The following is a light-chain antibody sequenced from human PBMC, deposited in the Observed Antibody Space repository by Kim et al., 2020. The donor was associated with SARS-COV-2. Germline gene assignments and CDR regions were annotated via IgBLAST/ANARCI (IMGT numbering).Light chain of an antibody. CDR2: AAS. Sequence: DIQMTQSPSSLSASVGDRVTITCRASQNVYNYLNWYQHKPGKAPKLLIYAASSLQSGVPSRFSGSGSGTEFTLTISSLQPEDFASYDCQQSYNRVFTFGPGTKVDVK. CDR1: QNVYNY. CDR3: QQSYNRVFT. V-gene: IGKV1-39*01. J-gene: IGKJ3*01.